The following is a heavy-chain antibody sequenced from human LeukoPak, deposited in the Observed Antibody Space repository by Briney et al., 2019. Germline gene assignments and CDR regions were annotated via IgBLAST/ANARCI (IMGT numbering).Heavy chain of an antibody. V-gene: IGHV1-69*15. D-gene: IGHD3-22*01. J-gene: IGHJ4*02. Sequence: GSSVKVSCKASGGTFSSYAISWVRQAPGQGLEWMGRIIPIFGTANYAQKFQGRVTITADESTSTAYMELSSLRSGDTAVYYCATPGTTYYYDSSGYYYDYFDYWGQGTLVTVSS. CDR2: IIPIFGTA. CDR3: ATPGTTYYYDSSGYYYDYFDY. CDR1: GGTFSSYA.